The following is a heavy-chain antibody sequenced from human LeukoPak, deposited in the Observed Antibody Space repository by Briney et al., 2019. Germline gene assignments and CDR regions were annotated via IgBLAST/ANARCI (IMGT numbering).Heavy chain of an antibody. CDR2: ISSSSSYI. CDR3: ARVKKRSYSYYYGMDV. J-gene: IGHJ6*02. D-gene: IGHD1-26*01. V-gene: IGHV3-21*01. Sequence: GGSLRLSCAASGFTFSSYSMNWVRQAPGKGLEWVSSISSSSSYIYYADSVKGRFTISRHNAKNSLYLQMNSLRAEDTAVYYCARVKKRSYSYYYGMDVWGQGTTVTVSS. CDR1: GFTFSSYS.